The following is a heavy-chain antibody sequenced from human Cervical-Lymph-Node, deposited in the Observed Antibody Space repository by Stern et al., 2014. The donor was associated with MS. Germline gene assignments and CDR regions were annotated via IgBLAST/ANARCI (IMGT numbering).Heavy chain of an antibody. CDR3: ARVGVDRGWYY. D-gene: IGHD6-19*01. CDR2: ISSTGSTI. V-gene: IGHV3-48*01. Sequence: EVKLVESGGGLVQPGGSLRLSCAASGFTFSSYSINWVRQAPGKGLEWVSYISSTGSTIHYADFVKGRFTISRDNAKNVLYLQLSSLTAEDTAVYYCARVGVDRGWYYWGQGTLVTVSS. J-gene: IGHJ4*02. CDR1: GFTFSSYS.